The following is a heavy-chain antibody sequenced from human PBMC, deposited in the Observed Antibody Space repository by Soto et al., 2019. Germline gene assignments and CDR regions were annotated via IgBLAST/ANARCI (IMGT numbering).Heavy chain of an antibody. CDR3: ARGAYRIAVAGTFDY. CDR2: ISSSSSYI. V-gene: IGHV3-21*01. D-gene: IGHD6-19*01. J-gene: IGHJ4*02. CDR1: GFTFSSYS. Sequence: GGSLRLSCAASGFTFSSYSMNWVRQAPGKGLEWVSSISSSSSYIYYADSVKGRFTISRDNAKNSLYLQMNSLRAEDTAVYYCARGAYRIAVAGTFDYWGQGTLVTVS.